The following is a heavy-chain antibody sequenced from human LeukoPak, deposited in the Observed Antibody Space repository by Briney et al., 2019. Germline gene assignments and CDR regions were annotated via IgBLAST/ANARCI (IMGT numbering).Heavy chain of an antibody. CDR1: GYTFTNYG. Sequence: ASVNVSCMASGYTFTNYGISWVRQAPAQGLEGMGWISAHNCNTNYAQKLQGRVTMTADTSTSTAYMELRSLRSDDTAVYYCAGGNYDILTGYSREFDFWGQGTLVTVSS. CDR2: ISAHNCNT. CDR3: AGGNYDILTGYSREFDF. D-gene: IGHD3-9*01. V-gene: IGHV1-18*01. J-gene: IGHJ4*02.